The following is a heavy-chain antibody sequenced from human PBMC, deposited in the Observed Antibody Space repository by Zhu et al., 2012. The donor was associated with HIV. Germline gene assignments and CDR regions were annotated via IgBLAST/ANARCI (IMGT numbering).Heavy chain of an antibody. Sequence: QVQLQESGPGLVKPSETLSLTCSVSGGSTSSRYWSWIRQPPGKGLEWIGYVYYTGTTNYNPSLKSRVTISLDMSKNQFSLKLTSVTAADTAVYYCARLRDTSGYYYPFDYWGQGTLVTVSS. V-gene: IGHV4-59*11. CDR3: ARLRDTSGYYYPFDY. CDR1: GGSTSSRY. CDR2: VYYTGTT. J-gene: IGHJ4*02. D-gene: IGHD3-22*01.